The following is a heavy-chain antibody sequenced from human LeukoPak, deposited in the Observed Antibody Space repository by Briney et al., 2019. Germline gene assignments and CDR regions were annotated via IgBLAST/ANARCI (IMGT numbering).Heavy chain of an antibody. V-gene: IGHV1-18*04. CDR3: ARRNVVSFYYGMDV. CDR2: ISTYNGNT. D-gene: IGHD2/OR15-2a*01. Sequence: ASVKVSCKASGYTFTSYGISWVRQAPGQGLEWMGWISTYNGNTDYAQKLQGRVTMTTDTSPSTAYMELRSLRSDDTAVYYCARRNVVSFYYGMDVWGKGTTVAVSS. CDR1: GYTFTSYG. J-gene: IGHJ6*04.